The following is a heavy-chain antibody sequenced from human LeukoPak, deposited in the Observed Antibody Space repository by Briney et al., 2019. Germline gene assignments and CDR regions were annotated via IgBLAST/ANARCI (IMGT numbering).Heavy chain of an antibody. D-gene: IGHD1-7*01. CDR1: GGSFSGYY. Sequence: SETLSLTCAVYGGSFSGYYWSWIRQPPGKGLEWIGEINHSGSTNYNPSLKSRVTISVDTSKNQFSLKLSSVTAADTAVYYCARGPYELELRAWGQGTLVTVSS. CDR2: INHSGST. J-gene: IGHJ4*02. CDR3: ARGPYELELRA. V-gene: IGHV4-34*01.